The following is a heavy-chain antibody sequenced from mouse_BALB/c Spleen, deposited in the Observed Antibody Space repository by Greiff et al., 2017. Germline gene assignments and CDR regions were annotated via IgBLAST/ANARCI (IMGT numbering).Heavy chain of an antibody. D-gene: IGHD2-3*01. CDR1: GYTFTDYW. CDR3: ARGDDGYYVGAMDY. V-gene: IGHV1-69*01. Sequence: QVQLQQPGAELVMPGASVKMSCKASGYTFTDYWMHWVKQRPGQGLEWIGAIDTSHSYTSYNQKFKGKATLTVDESSSTAYMQLSSLTSEDSAVYYCARGDDGYYVGAMDYWGQGTSVTVSS. J-gene: IGHJ4*01. CDR2: IDTSHSYT.